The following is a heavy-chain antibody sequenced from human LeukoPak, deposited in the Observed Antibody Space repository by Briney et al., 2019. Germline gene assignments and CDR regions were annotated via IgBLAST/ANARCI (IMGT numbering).Heavy chain of an antibody. V-gene: IGHV4-34*01. CDR1: GGSFSGYY. J-gene: IGHJ5*02. Sequence: SETLSLTCAVYGGSFSGYYWSWIRQPPGKGLEWIGEINHSGSTNYNPSLKSRVTISVDTSKNQFSLKLSSVTAADTAVYYCARGRSYCTNGVCYSGWFDPWGQGTPVTIS. D-gene: IGHD2-8*01. CDR3: ARGRSYCTNGVCYSGWFDP. CDR2: INHSGST.